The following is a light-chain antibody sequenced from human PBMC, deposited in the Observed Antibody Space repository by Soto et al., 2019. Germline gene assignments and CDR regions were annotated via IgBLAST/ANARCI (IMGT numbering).Light chain of an antibody. Sequence: QPVLTQPPSASGSPGQSVTISCTGTSSDVGAYDYVCWYQQHPGKAPKLMIYEVNKRPSGVPDRFSGSKSGNTASLTASGLQAGDEADYYCSSFAANDNVVFGGGTQLTVL. CDR2: EVN. J-gene: IGLJ3*02. CDR3: SSFAANDNVV. CDR1: SSDVGAYDY. V-gene: IGLV2-8*01.